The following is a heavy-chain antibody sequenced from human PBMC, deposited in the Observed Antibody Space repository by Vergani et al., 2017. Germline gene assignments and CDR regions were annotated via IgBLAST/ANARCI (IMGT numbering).Heavy chain of an antibody. V-gene: IGHV3-23*01. CDR3: AKANPRNSGYDYRYYYHAMDV. CDR1: GFTFNHYA. D-gene: IGHD5-12*01. Sequence: EVQLLESGGDLVQPGGSLRLSCAASGFTFNHYAMNWVRQAPGKGLEWVSGISGSGGSTYYAGSVKGRFTISRDSSKNTLYLQMNSLSAGDTAVYYCAKANPRNSGYDYRYYYHAMDVCCQGTTVTVSS. J-gene: IGHJ6*02. CDR2: ISGSGGST.